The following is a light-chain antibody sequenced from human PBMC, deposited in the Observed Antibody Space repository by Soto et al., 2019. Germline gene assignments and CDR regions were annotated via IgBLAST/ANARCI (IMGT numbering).Light chain of an antibody. V-gene: IGLV2-8*01. Sequence: QPVLSQPGSASGTPGQSVTISFTGSSRDVDDYNYVSWYQQDLSKGHKLIIFEVSKRPSGVPNRVSGSKSGNTDSLTVSGLQSEDEAEYYRNAYAGRDKVYSVLGTGSKVIVL. CDR2: EVS. CDR3: NAYAGRDKVYSV. CDR1: SRDVDDYNY. J-gene: IGLJ1*01.